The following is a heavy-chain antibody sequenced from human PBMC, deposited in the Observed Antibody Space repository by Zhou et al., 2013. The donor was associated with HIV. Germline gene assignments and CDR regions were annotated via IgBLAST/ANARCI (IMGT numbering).Heavy chain of an antibody. V-gene: IGHV1-69*12. Sequence: HVQLVQSGTEVKKPGSSVKVSCKIFGGNPGGIFTSHPISWVRQAPGQGLEWMGGIIPILRTANYAQKFQGRVTITADELTTTAYMELTNLRLEDTAVYFCARDLTYYYDNSGYYRLDFWGQGTLVTVSS. D-gene: IGHD3-22*01. CDR2: IIPILRTA. J-gene: IGHJ4*02. CDR1: GGIFTSHP. CDR3: ARDLTYYYDNSGYYRLDF.